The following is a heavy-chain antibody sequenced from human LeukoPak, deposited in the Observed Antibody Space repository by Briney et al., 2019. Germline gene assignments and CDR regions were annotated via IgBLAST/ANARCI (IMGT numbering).Heavy chain of an antibody. V-gene: IGHV3-7*01. J-gene: IGHJ2*01. Sequence: GGSLRLSCAASGFTFSSYWMSWVRQAPGKGLEWVANINQDGSEQYYVDSVKGRFTISRDNTKNSLYLQMNSLRAEDTAVYYCVTTWGAHYWYFDLWGRGALVTVSS. CDR3: VTTWGAHYWYFDL. D-gene: IGHD1-26*01. CDR2: INQDGSEQ. CDR1: GFTFSSYW.